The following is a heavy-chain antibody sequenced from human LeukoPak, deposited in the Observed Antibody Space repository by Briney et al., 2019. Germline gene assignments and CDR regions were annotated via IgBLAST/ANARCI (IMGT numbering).Heavy chain of an antibody. J-gene: IGHJ4*02. CDR1: GYTFTSYG. Sequence: GASVKVSCKASGYTFTSYGISWVRQAPGQGLEWMGWISAYNGNTNYAQGFTGRFVFSLDTSVSTAYLQISSLKAEDTAVYYCARVRNEDVRVIDYWGQGTLVTVSS. CDR3: ARVRNEDVRVIDY. V-gene: IGHV7-4-1*02. D-gene: IGHD5-24*01. CDR2: ISAYNGNT.